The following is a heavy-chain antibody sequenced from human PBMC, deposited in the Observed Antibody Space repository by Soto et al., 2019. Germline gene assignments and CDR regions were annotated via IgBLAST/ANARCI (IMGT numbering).Heavy chain of an antibody. CDR1: GYTFTNFG. V-gene: IGHV1-18*01. J-gene: IGHJ6*02. CDR3: ARDLFISSSDLLAAASPGGMDV. Sequence: QVQLVQSGAEVKKPGASVKVSCRASGYTFTNFGVTWVRRAPGQGLEWMGWISAYTDTTNYAQKFQGRVTMTIDTSTSTAYMELSSLRSEDTATYYCARDLFISSSDLLAAASPGGMDVWGQGTTVTVSS. CDR2: ISAYTDTT. D-gene: IGHD6-6*01.